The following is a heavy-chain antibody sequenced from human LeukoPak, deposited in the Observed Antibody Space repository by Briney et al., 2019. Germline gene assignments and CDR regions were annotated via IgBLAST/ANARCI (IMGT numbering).Heavy chain of an antibody. CDR3: ARGHINSYFQSYMDV. D-gene: IGHD2/OR15-2a*01. J-gene: IGHJ6*03. CDR2: ISYDGGNE. CDR1: GFTLSSYA. V-gene: IGHV3-30*01. Sequence: GGSLRLSCAASGFTLSSYAIHWVRQAPGKGLEWVAVISYDGGNEYYADSVKGRFTISRDNSKNTLYLQMNSLRAEDTAVYYCARGHINSYFQSYMDVWGKGTTVTVSS.